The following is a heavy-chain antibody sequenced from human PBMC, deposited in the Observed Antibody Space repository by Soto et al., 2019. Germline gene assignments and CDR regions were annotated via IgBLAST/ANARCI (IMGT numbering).Heavy chain of an antibody. CDR3: ARDSPEY. V-gene: IGHV3-21*01. Sequence: EVQLVESGGSLVKPGGSLRLSCAASGFTFSSYSMNWVRQAPGKGLEWVSSISSSSSYIYYADSVKGRFTISRDNAKNSLYLQMNSLRAEDTAVYYCARDSPEYWGQGTLVTVSS. J-gene: IGHJ4*02. CDR1: GFTFSSYS. CDR2: ISSSSSYI.